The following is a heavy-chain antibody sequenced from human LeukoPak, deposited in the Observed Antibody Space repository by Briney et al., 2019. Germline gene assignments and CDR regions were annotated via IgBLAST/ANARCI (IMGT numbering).Heavy chain of an antibody. CDR2: IYHSGST. V-gene: IGHV4-4*02. CDR1: GGSISSSNW. Sequence: SGTLSLTCAVSGGSISSSNWWSWVRPPPGKGLEWIGEIYHSGSTNYNPSLKSRVTISVDKSKNQFSLKLSSVTAADTAVYYCARGDDYGGSRRYFQHWGQGTLVTVSS. CDR3: ARGDDYGGSRRYFQH. J-gene: IGHJ1*01. D-gene: IGHD4-23*01.